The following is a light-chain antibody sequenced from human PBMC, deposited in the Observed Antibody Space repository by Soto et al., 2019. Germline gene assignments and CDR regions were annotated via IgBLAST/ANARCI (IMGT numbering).Light chain of an antibody. J-gene: IGKJ2*01. V-gene: IGKV1-5*01. CDR1: QTINRW. Sequence: DIQMTQSPATLSASLGDRVTITCRASQTINRWLAWYQQKPRKAPKLLIYDGSTLQSGVPSRFRGSGSGTEFTLTISSLQPDDVATYDCQQYNALWYTFGQGTK. CDR2: DGS. CDR3: QQYNALWYT.